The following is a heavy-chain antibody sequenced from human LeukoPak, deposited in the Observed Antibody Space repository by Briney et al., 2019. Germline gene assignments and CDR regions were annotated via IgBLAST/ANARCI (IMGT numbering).Heavy chain of an antibody. CDR2: INHSGYT. CDR1: GVSFNDYY. J-gene: IGHJ4*02. V-gene: IGHV4-34*01. CDR3: TRMTTGHDY. D-gene: IGHD4-17*01. Sequence: SETLSLTCAVSGVSFNDYYWSWVRQTPGKGLEWIGEINHSGYTNDSPSLKSRVTISIDTSRKQFSLNLRSVTVADTGIYYCTRMTTGHDYWGQGTLVTVSS.